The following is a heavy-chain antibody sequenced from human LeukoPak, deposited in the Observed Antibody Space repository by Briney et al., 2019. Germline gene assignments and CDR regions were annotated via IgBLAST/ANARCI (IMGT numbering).Heavy chain of an antibody. J-gene: IGHJ4*02. CDR3: ARGSIWQPVDY. D-gene: IGHD6-13*01. Sequence: ASVKVPCKASGYTFTGYYTHWVRQAPGQGLEWMGWINPNSGGTNYAQKFQGRVTMTRDTSISTAYMELSRLRSDDTAAYYCARGSIWQPVDYWGQGTLVTVSS. V-gene: IGHV1-2*02. CDR2: INPNSGGT. CDR1: GYTFTGYY.